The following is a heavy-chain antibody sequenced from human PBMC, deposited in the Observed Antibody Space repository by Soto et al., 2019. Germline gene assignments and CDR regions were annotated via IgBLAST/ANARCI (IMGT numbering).Heavy chain of an antibody. Sequence: SETLSLTCTVSGGSISSYYWSWIRQPPGKGLEWIGYIYYSGSTNYNPSLKSRVTISVDTSKNQFSLKLSSVTAADTAAYYCARDGYCSSTSCYTGLDYWGQGTLVTVSS. CDR3: ARDGYCSSTSCYTGLDY. D-gene: IGHD2-2*02. V-gene: IGHV4-59*01. CDR2: IYYSGST. J-gene: IGHJ4*02. CDR1: GGSISSYY.